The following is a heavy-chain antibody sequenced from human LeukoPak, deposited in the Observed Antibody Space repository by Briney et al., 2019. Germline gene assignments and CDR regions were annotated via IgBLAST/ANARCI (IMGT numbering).Heavy chain of an antibody. V-gene: IGHV3-73*01. CDR2: ISSKANNYAT. D-gene: IGHD6-6*01. J-gene: IGHJ4*02. Sequence: AGGSLRLSCEASGFTFSGSIMHWVRQTSGEGLEWVGRISSKANNYATAYGASVKGRFTISRDDSKNTAYLQMNSLKIEDTAMYYCTRHVIGTARTEDYWGQGALVTVSS. CDR1: GFTFSGSI. CDR3: TRHVIGTARTEDY.